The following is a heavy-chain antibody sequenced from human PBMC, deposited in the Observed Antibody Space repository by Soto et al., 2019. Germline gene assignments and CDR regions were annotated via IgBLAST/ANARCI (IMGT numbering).Heavy chain of an antibody. CDR3: AHRLTRYSWNYGLFDD. CDR2: IYWDDDK. J-gene: IGHJ4*02. D-gene: IGHD1-26*01. V-gene: IGHV2-5*02. CDR1: GFSLTSSGVG. Sequence: QITLKESGPTLVKPTQTLTLTCTFSGFSLTSSGVGVGWIRQPPGKALECLALIYWDDDKRYSPSLKSRLTITKDTSKNHVVLTVTNMDPMDTATYYCAHRLTRYSWNYGLFDDWGQGALVTVSS.